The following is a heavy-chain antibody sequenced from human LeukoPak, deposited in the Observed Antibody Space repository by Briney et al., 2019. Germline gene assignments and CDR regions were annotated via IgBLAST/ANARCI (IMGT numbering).Heavy chain of an antibody. CDR1: GGSISNYY. CDR3: AKEIEGLGVPARRWFDN. CDR2: VYYTGTI. V-gene: IGHV4-59*01. D-gene: IGHD2-2*01. Sequence: SETLSLTCTVSGGSISNYYWSWIRQPPGERMEWIGYVYYTGTINYNPSLKSRVTISVDTSKNQFSLKLSSVTAADTAMYYCAKEIEGLGVPARRWFDNWGQGTLATVSS. J-gene: IGHJ4*02.